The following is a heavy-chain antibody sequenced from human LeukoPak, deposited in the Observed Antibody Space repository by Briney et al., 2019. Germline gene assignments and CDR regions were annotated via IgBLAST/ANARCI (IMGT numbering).Heavy chain of an antibody. CDR2: ISYDGSDK. J-gene: IGHJ4*02. D-gene: IGHD3-22*01. V-gene: IGHV3-30-3*01. CDR3: ARDIYYYDSSGYYYPFDY. Sequence: GGSLRLSCAASGFTFSSYAMHWVRQAPGKGLEWVAVISYDGSDKYYADSVKGRFIISRDNSKNTLNLQMNSLRAEDTAVYYCARDIYYYDSSGYYYPFDYRGQGTLVTVSS. CDR1: GFTFSSYA.